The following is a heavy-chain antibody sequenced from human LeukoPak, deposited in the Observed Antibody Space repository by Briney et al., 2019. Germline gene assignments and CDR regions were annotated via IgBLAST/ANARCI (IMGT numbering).Heavy chain of an antibody. CDR2: INNDGGGT. Sequence: GGSLRLSCTASGFTFVDYWIHWVRQAPGKGLVWVSRINNDGGGTIYADSARGRFTISRDNAKNTLYLQMNSLGAEDTAVYYCARGGFNHAFDIWGQGTVVTVSS. CDR1: GFTFVDYW. J-gene: IGHJ3*02. V-gene: IGHV3-74*01. CDR3: ARGGFNHAFDI.